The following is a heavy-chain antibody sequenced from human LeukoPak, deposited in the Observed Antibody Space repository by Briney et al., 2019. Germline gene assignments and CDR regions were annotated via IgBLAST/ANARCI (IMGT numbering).Heavy chain of an antibody. CDR3: AKDRVTTFTKRGPPGFDS. CDR1: GFTFRNYG. CDR2: ISDSGGDT. V-gene: IGHV3-23*01. D-gene: IGHD4-17*01. Sequence: PGGSLRLSCAASGFTFRNYGMTWVRQAPGKGLEWVSSISDSGGDTYYADSVKGRFTISRDNSKNTLYLQINSLRAEDTAVYHCAKDRVTTFTKRGPPGFDSWGQGTLVTVSS. J-gene: IGHJ4*02.